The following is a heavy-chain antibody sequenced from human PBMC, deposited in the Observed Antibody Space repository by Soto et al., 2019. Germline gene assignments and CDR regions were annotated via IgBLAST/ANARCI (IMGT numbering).Heavy chain of an antibody. D-gene: IGHD1-26*01. CDR2: ISPHNEHT. CDR1: GYTFKSNG. J-gene: IGHJ4*02. V-gene: IGHV1-18*01. Sequence: QVQLVQSGPEVKKPGASVKVSCKASGYTFKSNGISCVRQAPGQGLEWLGWISPHNEHTSYAQKFQGRVTMTTHTSTSTASMELRSLGSDDTAVYYCARDKGILYGAGRMDYWGQGTLVTVSS. CDR3: ARDKGILYGAGRMDY.